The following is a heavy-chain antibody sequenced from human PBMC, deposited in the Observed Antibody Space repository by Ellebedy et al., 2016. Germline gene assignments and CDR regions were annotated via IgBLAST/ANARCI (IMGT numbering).Heavy chain of an antibody. Sequence: SETLSLXXTVSGGSISSYYWSWIRQPPGKGLEWIGYIYYSGSTNYNPSLKSRVTISVDTSKNQFSLKLSSVTAADTAVYYCARGGDGGGTTDYWGQGTLVTVSS. V-gene: IGHV4-59*01. D-gene: IGHD2-2*01. CDR1: GGSISSYY. J-gene: IGHJ4*02. CDR3: ARGGDGGGTTDY. CDR2: IYYSGST.